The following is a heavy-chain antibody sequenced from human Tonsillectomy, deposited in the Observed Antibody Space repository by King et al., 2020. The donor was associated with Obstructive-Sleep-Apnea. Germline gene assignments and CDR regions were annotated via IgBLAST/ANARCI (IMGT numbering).Heavy chain of an antibody. V-gene: IGHV4-39*07. Sequence: LQLQESGPGLVNPSETLSLTCTVSGGSISSSSYYWGWIRQPPGKGLEWIGIIYYSGSTYYNPSLKSRVTISVDTSKHQFSLKLGSVTAAATAVYYCAVAGVAKSYGSGSYRDFDYWGKGTLVTVSS. CDR2: IYYSGST. CDR3: AVAGVAKSYGSGSYRDFDY. CDR1: GGSISSSSYY. D-gene: IGHD3-10*01. J-gene: IGHJ4*02.